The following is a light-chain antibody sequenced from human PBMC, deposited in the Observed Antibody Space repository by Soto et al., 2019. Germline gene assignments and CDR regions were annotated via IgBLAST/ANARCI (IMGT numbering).Light chain of an antibody. V-gene: IGKV3-20*01. Sequence: EIALTQTPGTLSLSPGERATLSCRASQSVTSSHLAWCQQKPGQAPRLLIYGASTRATGIPDRFSGSGSDTDFSLTIRRLDPEDFAMYYCLLFFSPDRYTFGPGTKVQIK. CDR2: GAS. CDR1: QSVTSSH. J-gene: IGKJ2*01. CDR3: LLFFSPDRYT.